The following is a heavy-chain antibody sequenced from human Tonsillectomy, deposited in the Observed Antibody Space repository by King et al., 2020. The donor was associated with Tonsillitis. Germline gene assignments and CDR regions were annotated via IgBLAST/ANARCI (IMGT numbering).Heavy chain of an antibody. CDR1: GLSFNYAW. CDR2: IKSKIDGGTT. D-gene: IGHD3-22*01. Sequence: VQLVESGGGLVKPGGSLRLSCAVSGLSFNYAWMSWVRQTPGKGLEWVGRIKSKIDGGTTDYSTPVKGRFTISRDDSIKTLYLQMNGLKTEDTAVYYCTTYYYDISGYFMSAFDIWGQGTMFTVSS. V-gene: IGHV3-15*01. J-gene: IGHJ3*02. CDR3: TTYYYDISGYFMSAFDI.